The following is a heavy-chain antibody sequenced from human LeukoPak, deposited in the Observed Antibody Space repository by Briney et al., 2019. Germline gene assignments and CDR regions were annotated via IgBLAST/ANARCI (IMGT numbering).Heavy chain of an antibody. CDR1: GFTFSSYA. CDR3: AKFRAYYYYYYMDV. V-gene: IGHV3-23*01. J-gene: IGHJ6*03. CDR2: ISGSGGGT. Sequence: GGSLRLSCAASGFTFSSYAMSWVRQAPGKGLEWVSAISGSGGGTYYADSVKGRLTISRDNSKNTLYLQMNSLRAEDTAVYYCAKFRAYYYYYYMDVWGKGTTVTVSS. D-gene: IGHD3-10*01.